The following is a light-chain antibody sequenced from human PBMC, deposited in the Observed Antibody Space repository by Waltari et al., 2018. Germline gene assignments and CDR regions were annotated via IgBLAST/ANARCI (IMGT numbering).Light chain of an antibody. J-gene: IGKJ2*01. CDR3: QQSYSIPYT. V-gene: IGKV1-39*01. CDR1: QSISSY. Sequence: DIQMTQSPSSLSASVGDRVTITCRTSQSISSYLNWYQQKPGKAPKVLIYGASSLRSGVPSRFSGSGSGTDFTLTISSLQPEDFATYYCQQSYSIPYTFGQGTKLEIK. CDR2: GAS.